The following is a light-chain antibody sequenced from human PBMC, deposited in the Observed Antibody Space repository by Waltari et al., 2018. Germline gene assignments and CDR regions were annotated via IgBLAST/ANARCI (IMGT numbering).Light chain of an antibody. Sequence: EIVLTQSPGTLSFSPGERATLSCRASQSVSSSYLAWYQPKPGQAPRLLIYGASSRATGIPDRFSGSGSGTDFTLTISRLEPEDFAVYYCQQYGSSPRFGQGTKVEIK. J-gene: IGKJ1*01. CDR3: QQYGSSPR. CDR1: QSVSSSY. CDR2: GAS. V-gene: IGKV3-20*01.